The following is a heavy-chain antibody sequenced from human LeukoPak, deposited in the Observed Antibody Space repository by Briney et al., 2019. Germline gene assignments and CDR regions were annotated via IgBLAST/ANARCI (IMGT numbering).Heavy chain of an antibody. J-gene: IGHJ5*02. V-gene: IGHV4-61*02. CDR2: IYSSRST. Sequence: SETLSLTCTVTGGSISTGTYYWRWLRQPAGKGLEWIGRIYSSRSTNYNPSLKSRVTISIDTSKNQFSLNLSSVTAADTAVYYCARGRLTWDHCWFDPWGQGALVTVSS. CDR1: GGSISTGTYY. CDR3: ARGRLTWDHCWFDP. D-gene: IGHD1-26*01.